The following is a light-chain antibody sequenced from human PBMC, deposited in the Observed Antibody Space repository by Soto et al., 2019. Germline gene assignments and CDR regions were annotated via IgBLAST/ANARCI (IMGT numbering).Light chain of an antibody. CDR3: QQSYSTPPT. CDR1: QSIRSS. J-gene: IGKJ1*01. V-gene: IGKV1-39*01. CDR2: AAS. Sequence: DIQMTQSPSSLSASVGDRVTITCRTSQSIRSSLNWYQQKPGKAPNLLIYAASRLQSGVPSRFSGSGSGTDFTLTISSLQPADFATYYCQQSYSTPPTFGQGTKVDIK.